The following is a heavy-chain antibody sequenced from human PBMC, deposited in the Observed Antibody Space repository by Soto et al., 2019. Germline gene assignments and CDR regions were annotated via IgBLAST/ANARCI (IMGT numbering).Heavy chain of an antibody. CDR2: ISYDGSNK. CDR3: ARDLYSSGPYGY. CDR1: GFTFSSYA. Sequence: GSLRLSCAASGFTFSSYAMHWVRQAPGKGLEWVAVISYDGSNKYYADSVKGRFTISRGNSKNTLYLQMNSLRAEDTAVYYCARDLYSSGPYGYWGQGTLVTVSS. V-gene: IGHV3-30-3*01. D-gene: IGHD6-19*01. J-gene: IGHJ4*02.